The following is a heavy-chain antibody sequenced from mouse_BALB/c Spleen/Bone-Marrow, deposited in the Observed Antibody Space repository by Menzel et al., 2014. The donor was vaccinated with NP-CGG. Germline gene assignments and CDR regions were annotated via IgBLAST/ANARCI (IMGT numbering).Heavy chain of an antibody. CDR1: GFTFSSYG. CDR2: ISSGGSHT. Sequence: EVKLVESGGDLVKPGGSLKLSCAASGFTFSSYGMSWVRQTPDKRLEWVATISSGGSHTYYPDSVKGRFTISRDNAKNTLYLQMSSLKSEDTAICYCARRGYDNSYWYFSVWGAGTTVTVSS. D-gene: IGHD2-10*02. J-gene: IGHJ1*01. V-gene: IGHV5-6*02. CDR3: ARRGYDNSYWYFSV.